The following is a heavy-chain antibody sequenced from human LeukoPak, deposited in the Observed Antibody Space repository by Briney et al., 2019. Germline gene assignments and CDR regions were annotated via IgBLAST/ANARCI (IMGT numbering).Heavy chain of an antibody. CDR1: GFTFSHSG. Sequence: PGRSLRLSCVASGFTFSHSGMHWVRQAPGKGLEWVAIIWFDGSNEYYADSVKDRFTISRDNSRNTLFLQMNSLRAEDTAMYYCARDQGTTMTAIVGGYFDYWGQGTLVTVPS. CDR3: ARDQGTTMTAIVGGYFDY. D-gene: IGHD4-17*01. CDR2: IWFDGSNE. J-gene: IGHJ4*02. V-gene: IGHV3-33*01.